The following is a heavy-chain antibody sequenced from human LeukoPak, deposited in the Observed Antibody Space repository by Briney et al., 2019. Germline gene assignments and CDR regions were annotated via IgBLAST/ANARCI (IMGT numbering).Heavy chain of an antibody. D-gene: IGHD2/OR15-2a*01. CDR2: ISGSGGST. V-gene: IGHV3-23*01. J-gene: IGHJ4*02. CDR3: ARVWRRKDISMPYDY. Sequence: QAGGSLRLSCAASGFTFSSYAMSWVRQAPGKGLEWVSAISGSGGSTYYADSVKGRFTISRDNAKDSLYLQMNSLRPEDTALYYCARVWRRKDISMPYDYWGQGTLVTVSS. CDR1: GFTFSSYA.